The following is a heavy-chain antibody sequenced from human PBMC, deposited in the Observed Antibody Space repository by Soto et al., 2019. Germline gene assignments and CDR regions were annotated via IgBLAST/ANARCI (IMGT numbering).Heavy chain of an antibody. V-gene: IGHV3-23*01. Sequence: EVQLLESGGGLVQPGGSLRLSCAASGFTFSSYAMRWVRQAPGKGLEWVSAISGSGDSTYYADSVKGRFTISRDNSKNTRYLQMNSLRAEDTAVYYCARRGSGSYYDYWGQGTLVTVYS. CDR1: GFTFSSYA. J-gene: IGHJ4*02. CDR2: ISGSGDST. CDR3: ARRGSGSYYDY. D-gene: IGHD1-26*01.